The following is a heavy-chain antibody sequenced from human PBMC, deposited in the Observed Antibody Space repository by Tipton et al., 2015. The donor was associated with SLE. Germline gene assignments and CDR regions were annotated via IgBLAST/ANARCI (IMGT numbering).Heavy chain of an antibody. V-gene: IGHV3-48*03. J-gene: IGHJ6*03. CDR2: ISSSGSTI. CDR1: GFTFSSYE. Sequence: GSLRLSCAASGFTFSSYEMNWVRQAPGKGLEWVSYISSSGSTIYYADSVKGRFTISRDNAKNSLYLQMNSLRAEDTAVYYCARDRTVYSSGYYYMDVWGKGTPVTVSS. CDR3: ARDRTVYSSGYYYMDV. D-gene: IGHD6-19*01.